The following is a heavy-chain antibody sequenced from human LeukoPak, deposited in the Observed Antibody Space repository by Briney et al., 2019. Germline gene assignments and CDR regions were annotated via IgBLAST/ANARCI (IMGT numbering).Heavy chain of an antibody. CDR1: GYSICSGYY. D-gene: IGHD3-22*01. CDR2: IYHSGST. J-gene: IGHJ4*02. V-gene: IGHV4-38-2*02. Sequence: SETLSLTCTVSGYSICSGYYWGWIRQPPGKGLEWIGSIYHSGSTYYNPSLKSRVTISVDTSKNQFSLKLSSVTAADTAVYYCASSVINMIVVATFDYWGQGTLVTVSS. CDR3: ASSVINMIVVATFDY.